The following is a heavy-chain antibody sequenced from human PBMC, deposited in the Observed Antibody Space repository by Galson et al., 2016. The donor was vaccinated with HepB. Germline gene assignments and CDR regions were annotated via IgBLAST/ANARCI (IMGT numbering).Heavy chain of an antibody. CDR2: INPIFGTA. Sequence: SVKVSCKASGGTFSSHAINWVRQAPGQGLEWMGGINPIFGTANYAQKFQGRVTITADESTSTAYMELSSLRSEDTAVYYCAKKDYGGGNSLYFNYWGQGTLVTVSS. CDR3: AKKDYGGGNSLYFNY. J-gene: IGHJ4*02. D-gene: IGHD4-23*01. CDR1: GGTFSSHA. V-gene: IGHV1-69*13.